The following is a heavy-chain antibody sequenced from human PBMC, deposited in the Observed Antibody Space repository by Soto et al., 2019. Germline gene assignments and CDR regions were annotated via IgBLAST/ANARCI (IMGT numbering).Heavy chain of an antibody. V-gene: IGHV4-34*01. Sequence: SENLSLTCAAYGGSSSGYYWSWIRQPPGKGLEWIGEINHSGSTNYNPSLKSRVTISVDTSKNQFSLKLSSVTAADTAVYYCARGDDWLLEDYYYYGMDVWGQGTTVTVSS. D-gene: IGHD3-9*01. J-gene: IGHJ6*02. CDR1: GGSSSGYY. CDR3: ARGDDWLLEDYYYYGMDV. CDR2: INHSGST.